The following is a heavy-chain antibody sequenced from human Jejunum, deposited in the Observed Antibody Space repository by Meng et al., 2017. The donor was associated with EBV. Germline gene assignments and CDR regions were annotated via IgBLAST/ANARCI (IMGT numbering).Heavy chain of an antibody. CDR2: ISGNGGST. Sequence: EVQLLESGGGLVQPGGSLRLSCAASGFTFSSSTMSWVRQAPGKGLEWVSAISGNGGSTYYADSVKGRFTISRDNSKNTLCPQMNSLRADDTAVYYCAKLTDSWGQGTLVTVSS. D-gene: IGHD3-16*01. V-gene: IGHV3-23*01. CDR1: GFTFSSST. CDR3: AKLTDS. J-gene: IGHJ4*02.